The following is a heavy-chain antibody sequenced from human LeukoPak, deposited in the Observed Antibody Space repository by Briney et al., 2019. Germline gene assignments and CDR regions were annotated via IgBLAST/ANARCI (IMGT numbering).Heavy chain of an antibody. CDR3: ARDGYSYGLWYYFDY. CDR1: GDSVSSNSAA. J-gene: IGHJ4*02. V-gene: IGHV6-1*01. CDR2: TYYRSKWYN. Sequence: LPQTLSLTCAISGDSVSSNSAAWNWIRQSPSRGLEWLGRTYYRSKWYNDYAVSVKSRITTNPDTSKNQFSLQLNSVTPEDTAVYYCARDGYSYGLWYYFDYWGQGTLVTVSS. D-gene: IGHD5-18*01.